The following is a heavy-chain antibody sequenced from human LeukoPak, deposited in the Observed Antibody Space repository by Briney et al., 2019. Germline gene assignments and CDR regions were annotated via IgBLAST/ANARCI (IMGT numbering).Heavy chain of an antibody. CDR2: INHSGST. CDR3: ARGPKNRGYSYKNWFDP. J-gene: IGHJ5*02. V-gene: IGHV4-34*01. Sequence: PSETLSLTYAVYGGSFSGYYWSWIRQPPGKGLEWIGEINHSGSTNYNPSLKSRVTISVDTSKNQFSLKLSSVTAADTAVYYCARGPKNRGYSYKNWFDPWGQGTLVTVSS. CDR1: GGSFSGYY. D-gene: IGHD5-18*01.